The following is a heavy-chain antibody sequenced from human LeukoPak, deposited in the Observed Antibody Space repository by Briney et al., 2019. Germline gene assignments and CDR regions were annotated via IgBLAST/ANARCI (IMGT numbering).Heavy chain of an antibody. CDR3: ARDFFARYSSGPLH. D-gene: IGHD6-19*01. V-gene: IGHV3-30-3*01. J-gene: IGHJ4*02. CDR1: GFTFSSYA. CDR2: ISYDGSNK. Sequence: PGGSLRLSCAASGFTFSSYAMHWVRQAPGKGLEWVAVISYDGSNKYYADSVKGRFTISRDNSKNTLYLQMNSLRAEDTAVYYCARDFFARYSSGPLHWGQGTLVTVSS.